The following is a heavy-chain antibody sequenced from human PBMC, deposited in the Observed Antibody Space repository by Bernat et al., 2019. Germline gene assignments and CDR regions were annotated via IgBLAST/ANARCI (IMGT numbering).Heavy chain of an antibody. D-gene: IGHD2-21*01. CDR2: ISPYNRNT. Sequence: QVQLVESGAEVKKPGASVKIPCKASGYTFTHGISWVRQAPGQGLEWMGWISPYNRNTNYAQKLQGRGTMTTDTSTSTAYMELRSLRSDDTAVYSCARDLDPAQLYSIPHFDFWGQGTLVTVSS. CDR3: ARDLDPAQLYSIPHFDF. J-gene: IGHJ4*02. CDR1: GYTFTHG. V-gene: IGHV1-18*01.